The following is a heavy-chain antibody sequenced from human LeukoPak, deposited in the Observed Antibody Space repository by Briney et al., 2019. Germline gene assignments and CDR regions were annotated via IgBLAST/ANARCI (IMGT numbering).Heavy chain of an antibody. CDR2: INYSGGT. V-gene: IGHV4-34*01. D-gene: IGHD3-22*01. CDR3: ARLIYCDSSGYLDY. CDR1: GGSFSSYY. J-gene: IGHJ4*02. Sequence: SETLSLTCAVYGGSFSSYYWSWIRQPPGKGLEWIGKINYSGGTNYNPSLKSRVTISVDMSKNHFSLKLSSVTAADTAVYYCARLIYCDSSGYLDYWGQGSLVTVSS.